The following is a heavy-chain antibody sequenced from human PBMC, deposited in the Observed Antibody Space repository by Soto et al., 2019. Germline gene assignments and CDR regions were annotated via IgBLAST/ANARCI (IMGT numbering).Heavy chain of an antibody. Sequence: ESGPTLVNPTQTLTLTCTFSGFSLSTSGGGGNRIRQPPGKALEWLALIYWDDDKRYSPSLKSRLTITKDTSKNQVVLTMTNMDPVDTATYYCAHRTRSGYFDYWGQGTLVTVSS. CDR3: AHRTRSGYFDY. CDR2: IYWDDDK. J-gene: IGHJ4*02. D-gene: IGHD2-15*01. V-gene: IGHV2-5*02. CDR1: GFSLSTSGGG.